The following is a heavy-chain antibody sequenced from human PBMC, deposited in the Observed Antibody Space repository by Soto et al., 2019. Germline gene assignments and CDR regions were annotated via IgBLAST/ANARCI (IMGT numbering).Heavy chain of an antibody. D-gene: IGHD3-22*01. CDR2: IRRHTSVT. CDR1: GLTLSTSS. Sequence: EVQLVESGGMLVQPGGPLRLSCAAFGLTLSTSSMNGFRQAPGRGLEWISYIRRHTSVTAYADSVKARFTISIDSAKNSLYLQMDSLRVEDTAVYYCAKVADSGYYTVERWGKGTLVTVSS. J-gene: IGHJ4*02. CDR3: AKVADSGYYTVER. V-gene: IGHV3-48*01.